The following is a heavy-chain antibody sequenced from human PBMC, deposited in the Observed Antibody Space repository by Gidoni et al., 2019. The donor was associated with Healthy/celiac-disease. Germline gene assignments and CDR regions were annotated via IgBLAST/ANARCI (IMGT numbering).Heavy chain of an antibody. J-gene: IGHJ4*02. Sequence: QVQLTQSGAAVKKPGDSVKVSCNASGITFTVDYLHWVRQAPGQGLEWMGWINPNSGGTNYAQKFQGRVTMTRDTSISTAYMELSRLRSDDTAVYYCARDVAGSVVVPAATPPDYWGQGTLVTGSS. V-gene: IGHV1-2*02. CDR3: ARDVAGSVVVPAATPPDY. CDR1: GITFTVDY. D-gene: IGHD2-2*01. CDR2: INPNSGGT.